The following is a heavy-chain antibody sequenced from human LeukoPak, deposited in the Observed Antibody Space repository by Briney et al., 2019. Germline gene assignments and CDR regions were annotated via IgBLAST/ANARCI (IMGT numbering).Heavy chain of an antibody. J-gene: IGHJ6*02. CDR3: ARVTGYYDFWSGYPTGYYYGMDV. Sequence: SETLSLTCAVYGGSFSGYYWSWIRQPPGEGLERIGEINHSGSTNYNPSLKGRVTISVDTSKNQFSLKLSSVTAADTAVYYCARVTGYYDFWSGYPTGYYYGMDVWGQGTTVTVSS. CDR2: INHSGST. D-gene: IGHD3-3*01. CDR1: GGSFSGYY. V-gene: IGHV4-34*01.